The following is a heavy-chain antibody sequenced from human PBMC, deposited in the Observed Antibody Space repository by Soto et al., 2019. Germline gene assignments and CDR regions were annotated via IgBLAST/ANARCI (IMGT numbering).Heavy chain of an antibody. CDR1: GVTFSSYA. D-gene: IGHD4-17*01. Sequence: GGSLRLSCAASGVTFSSYAMHWVRQAPGKGLEWVAVISYDGSNKYYADSVKGRFTISRDNSKNTLYLQMNSLRAEDTAVYYCARDRMTTVTTLDYWGQGTLVTVSS. J-gene: IGHJ4*02. CDR2: ISYDGSNK. CDR3: ARDRMTTVTTLDY. V-gene: IGHV3-30-3*01.